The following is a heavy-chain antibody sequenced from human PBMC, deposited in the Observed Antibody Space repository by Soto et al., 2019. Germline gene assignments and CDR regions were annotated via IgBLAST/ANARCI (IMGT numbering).Heavy chain of an antibody. CDR1: GGSISSYY. CDR2: IYYSGST. CDR3: ARVSVVVAAILFDP. V-gene: IGHV4-59*01. D-gene: IGHD2-15*01. J-gene: IGHJ5*02. Sequence: SETLSLTCTVSGGSISSYYWSWIRQPPGKGLEWIGYIYYSGSTNYNPSLKSRVTISVDTSKNQFSLKLSSVTAADTAVYYCARVSVVVAAILFDPCGQGTLVTVSS.